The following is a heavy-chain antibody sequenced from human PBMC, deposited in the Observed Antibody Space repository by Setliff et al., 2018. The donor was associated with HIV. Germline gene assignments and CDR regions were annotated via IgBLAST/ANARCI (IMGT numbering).Heavy chain of an antibody. CDR1: GGSFSGYY. CDR3: ARRSAKSSFLYFDY. V-gene: IGHV4-34*01. D-gene: IGHD3-16*02. Sequence: SETLSLTCGVYGGSFSGYYWSWIRQSPGKGLEWIGEINHSGNTNYNPSLKSRVTISVDTSKNQFSLKLSSVTAADTAVYYCARRSAKSSFLYFDYWGQGTLVTVSS. J-gene: IGHJ4*02. CDR2: INHSGNT.